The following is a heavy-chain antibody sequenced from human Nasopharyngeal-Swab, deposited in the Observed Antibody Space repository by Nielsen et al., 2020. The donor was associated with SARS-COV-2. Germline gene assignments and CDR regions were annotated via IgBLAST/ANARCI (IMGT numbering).Heavy chain of an antibody. V-gene: IGHV1-18*01. CDR3: ARGEYYYDSSGYYPSFDY. J-gene: IGHJ4*02. Sequence: ASVKVSCQASGYTFTSYGISWVRPAPGQGLEWMGWISAYNGNTNYAQKFQGRVTMTTDTSTSTAYMELSSLRSEDTAVYYCARGEYYYDSSGYYPSFDYWGQGTLVTVSS. CDR2: ISAYNGNT. D-gene: IGHD3-22*01. CDR1: GYTFTSYG.